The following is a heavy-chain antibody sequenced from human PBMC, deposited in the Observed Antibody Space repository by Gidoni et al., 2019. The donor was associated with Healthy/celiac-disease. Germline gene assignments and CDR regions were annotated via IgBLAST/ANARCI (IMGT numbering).Heavy chain of an antibody. CDR1: GYTFTSYG. V-gene: IGHV1-18*01. J-gene: IGHJ6*02. CDR2: FSAYNGKP. D-gene: IGHD4-17*01. CDR3: SRDLNHYVNYYYGMDV. Sequence: QVQLVQSGAEVKKPGASVKVSCKASGYTFTSYGISWVRQAPGQGFEWMGWFSAYNGKPNYATKLQGRVTMTTDTSPSTAYMELRSLSSDDTAVYYCSRDLNHYVNYYYGMDVWGQGTTVTVSS.